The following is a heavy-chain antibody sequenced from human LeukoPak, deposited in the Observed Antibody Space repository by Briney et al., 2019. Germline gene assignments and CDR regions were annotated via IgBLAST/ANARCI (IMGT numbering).Heavy chain of an antibody. CDR2: ISAYNGNT. D-gene: IGHD3-9*01. Sequence: ASVTVSCKASGYSFTSDGISWGRQAPGQGLEWMGWISAYNGNTNYAQKLQGRVTMTTDTSTSTAYMELRSLRSDDTAVYYCARDPYYDILTGYYSGEYYFDYWGQGTLVTVSS. V-gene: IGHV1-18*01. J-gene: IGHJ4*02. CDR3: ARDPYYDILTGYYSGEYYFDY. CDR1: GYSFTSDG.